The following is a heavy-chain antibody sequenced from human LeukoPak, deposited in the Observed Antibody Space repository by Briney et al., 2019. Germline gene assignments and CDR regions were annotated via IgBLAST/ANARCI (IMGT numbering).Heavy chain of an antibody. Sequence: GGSLRLSCAASGFTFSDYYMSWIRQAPGKGLEWVSYISSSSSSIYYADSVKGRFTISRDNAKNSLYLQMNSLRAEDTAVYYCASLYGSGPNWFDPWGQGTLVTVSS. D-gene: IGHD3-10*01. J-gene: IGHJ5*02. CDR2: ISSSSSSI. CDR3: ASLYGSGPNWFDP. CDR1: GFTFSDYY. V-gene: IGHV3-11*04.